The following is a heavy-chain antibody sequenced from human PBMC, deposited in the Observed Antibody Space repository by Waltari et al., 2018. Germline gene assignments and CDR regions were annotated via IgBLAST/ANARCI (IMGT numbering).Heavy chain of an antibody. V-gene: IGHV3-33*06. D-gene: IGHD3-3*01. CDR1: GFTFSSYG. Sequence: QVQLVESGGGVVQPGRSLRLSCAASGFTFSSYGMHWVRQAPGKGLEWVAVIWYDGSNKYYADSVKGRFTISRDNSKNTLYLQMNSLRAEDTAVYYCAKGGISGVVMFYWGPGTLVTVSS. CDR3: AKGGISGVVMFY. CDR2: IWYDGSNK. J-gene: IGHJ4*02.